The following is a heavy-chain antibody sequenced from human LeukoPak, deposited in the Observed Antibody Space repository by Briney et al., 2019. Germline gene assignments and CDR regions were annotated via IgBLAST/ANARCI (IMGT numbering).Heavy chain of an antibody. CDR1: GFTFSSYS. V-gene: IGHV3-21*01. J-gene: IGHJ3*02. D-gene: IGHD3-3*01. CDR3: ARDSSRGYYDFWSGYSYDAFDI. CDR2: ISSSSSYI. Sequence: KPGGSLRPSCAASGFTFSSYSMNWVRQAPGKGLEWVSSISSSSSYIYYADSVKGRFTISRDNAKNSLYLQMNSLRAEDTAVYYCARDSSRGYYDFWSGYSYDAFDIWGQGTMVTVSS.